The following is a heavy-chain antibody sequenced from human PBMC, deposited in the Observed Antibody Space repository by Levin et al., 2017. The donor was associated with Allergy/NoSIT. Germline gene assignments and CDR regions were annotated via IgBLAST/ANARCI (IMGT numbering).Heavy chain of an antibody. CDR2: ISSSSSTI. J-gene: IGHJ4*02. CDR1: GFTFSSYS. CDR3: ARDIGVVTAWYYFDY. Sequence: GGSLRLSCAASGFTFSSYSMNWVRQAPGKGLEWVSYISSSSSTIYYADSVKGRFTISRDNAKNSLYLQMNSLRAEDTAVYYCARDIGVVTAWYYFDYWGQGTLVTVSS. D-gene: IGHD2-21*02. V-gene: IGHV3-48*01.